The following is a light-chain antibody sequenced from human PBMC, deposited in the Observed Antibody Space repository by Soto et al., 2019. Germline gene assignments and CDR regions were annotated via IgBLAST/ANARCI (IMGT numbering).Light chain of an antibody. CDR1: QSVTDNY. CDR2: GAS. J-gene: IGKJ1*01. V-gene: IGKV3-20*01. CDR3: QQYTGAPLT. Sequence: EIVLTQSPATLSLSPGERATLSCRASQSVTDNYLAWYQQKPGQAPRLVISGASSRTSGIPDRFSASGSGTDFTLTISRLEPEDFEVYYCQQYTGAPLTFGQGTKVDI.